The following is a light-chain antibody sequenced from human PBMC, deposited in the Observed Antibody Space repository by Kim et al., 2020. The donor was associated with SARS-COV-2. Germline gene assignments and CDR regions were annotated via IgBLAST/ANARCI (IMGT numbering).Light chain of an antibody. CDR2: DAS. CDR1: QSMSTS. V-gene: IGKV1-5*01. CDR3: QHYNSFLYT. J-gene: IGKJ2*01. Sequence: DIQMTQSPSTLSASVGDRVTMTCRASQSMSTSLAWYQQKPGKAPKLLIYDASTLKSGVPSRFSGSASGTEFTLTISSVQPDDLGTYYCQHYNSFLYTFGQGTKLE.